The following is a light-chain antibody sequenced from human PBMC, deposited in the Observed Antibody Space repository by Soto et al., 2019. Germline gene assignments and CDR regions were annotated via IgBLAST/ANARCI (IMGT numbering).Light chain of an antibody. V-gene: IGLV3-21*04. CDR3: QLWDNKNDEVV. Sequence: SYELTQPPSVSLAPGKTARITCGGNNIATYSVHWYRQKPGQAPVLVICNDNDRPSGIPDRFSGSNSGHTATLTIRRVEAGDEADYYCQLWDNKNDEVVFGGGTKLTVL. J-gene: IGLJ3*02. CDR2: NDN. CDR1: NIATYS.